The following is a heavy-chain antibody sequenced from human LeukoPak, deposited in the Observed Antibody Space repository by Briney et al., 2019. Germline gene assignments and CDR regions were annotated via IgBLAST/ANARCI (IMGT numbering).Heavy chain of an antibody. D-gene: IGHD2-2*01. V-gene: IGHV5-51*01. CDR2: IYPGDSDT. J-gene: IGHJ5*02. CDR3: AGQGGYCSSTSCYESWFDP. CDR1: GYSFTSYW. Sequence: GESLKISCKGSGYSFTSYWIGWVRQMPGKGLEWMGIIYPGDSDTRYSPSFQGQVTISADKSISTAYLQWSSLKASDTAMYYCAGQGGYCSSTSCYESWFDPWGQGTLVTVSS.